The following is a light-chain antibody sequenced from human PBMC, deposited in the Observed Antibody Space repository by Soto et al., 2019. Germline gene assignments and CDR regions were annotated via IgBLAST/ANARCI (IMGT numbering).Light chain of an antibody. CDR3: SSYATSSTLV. Sequence: QSALTQPASVSGSPGQSITISCTGTSSDVGGYKYVSWYQQHPGKAPKLMIYEVSNRPSGVSNRFSGSKSGNTASLTISGLQAEDEAGYYCSSYATSSTLVFGGGTKLTVL. CDR1: SSDVGGYKY. J-gene: IGLJ2*01. V-gene: IGLV2-14*01. CDR2: EVS.